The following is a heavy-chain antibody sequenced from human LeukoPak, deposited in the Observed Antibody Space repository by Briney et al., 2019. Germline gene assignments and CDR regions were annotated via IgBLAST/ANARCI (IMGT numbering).Heavy chain of an antibody. CDR1: GGSISSYY. CDR2: IYYSGST. CDR3: ARGARTYYYDSSGYFMFDY. D-gene: IGHD3-22*01. Sequence: SGTLSLTCTVSGGSISSYYWSWIRQPPGKGLEWIGYIYYSGSTNYNPSLKSRVTISVDTSKNQFSLKLSSVTAADTAVYYCARGARTYYYDSSGYFMFDYWGQGTLVTVSS. V-gene: IGHV4-59*01. J-gene: IGHJ4*02.